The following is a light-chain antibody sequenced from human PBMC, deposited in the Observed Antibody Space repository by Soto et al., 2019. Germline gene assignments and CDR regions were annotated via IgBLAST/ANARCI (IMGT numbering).Light chain of an antibody. CDR1: QSVSSSY. CDR2: GAS. J-gene: IGKJ5*01. V-gene: IGKV3-20*01. Sequence: EIVLTQSPGTLSLSPGERATLSCRASQSVSSSYLAWYQQKPGQAPRLLIYGASSRATGIPDRFSGSGSGTDFTLTISILEPEDFAVYYCQQYGSSATFGQWTRLEIK. CDR3: QQYGSSAT.